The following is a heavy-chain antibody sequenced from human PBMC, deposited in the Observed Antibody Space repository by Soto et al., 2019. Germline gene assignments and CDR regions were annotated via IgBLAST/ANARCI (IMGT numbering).Heavy chain of an antibody. CDR1: RYTFTSYG. CDR3: ARGGYFDSSNYLAY. CDR2: INPGNGNT. V-gene: IGHV1-3*01. Sequence: DSVNVSCKASRYTFTSYGINWVRQAPGRGLEWMGWINPGNGNTKYSQQFQGRVIIDRDTSASTAYMELSSLRSEDTAVYYCARGGYFDSSNYLAYWGLGTLVTVSS. J-gene: IGHJ4*02. D-gene: IGHD3-22*01.